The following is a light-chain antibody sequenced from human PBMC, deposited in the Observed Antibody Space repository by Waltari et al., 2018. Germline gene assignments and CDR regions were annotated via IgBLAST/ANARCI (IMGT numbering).Light chain of an antibody. Sequence: SALTQPSSVSGSPGQSVTISCTGTTSDVGRYNYVSWYQHLPGKAPELLMFDVTQRPSGVPDRFSGSKSANTASLTISGLQPDDEADYYCCSFAGAYTWIFGGGTKVTVL. CDR1: TSDVGRYNY. CDR3: CSFAGAYTWI. J-gene: IGLJ2*01. CDR2: DVT. V-gene: IGLV2-11*01.